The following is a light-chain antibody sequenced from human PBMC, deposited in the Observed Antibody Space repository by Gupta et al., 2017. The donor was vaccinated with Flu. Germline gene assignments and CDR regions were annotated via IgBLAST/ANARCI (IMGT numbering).Light chain of an antibody. CDR1: DIGTKS. CDR2: DNS. Sequence: SYVLTQQASVSAAPGQTSTITCGGNDIGTKSVHWYQQKPGQAPVLVVYDNSNRPSGIPDRFSGSNSGNTATLAISRVEAGDEADYYCQVFDSSSDWVFGGGTKLTVL. V-gene: IGLV3-21*02. J-gene: IGLJ3*02. CDR3: QVFDSSSDWV.